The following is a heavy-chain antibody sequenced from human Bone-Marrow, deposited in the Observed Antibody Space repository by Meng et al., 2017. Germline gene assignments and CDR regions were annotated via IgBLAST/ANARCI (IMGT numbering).Heavy chain of an antibody. CDR1: GFTVSSNY. V-gene: IGHV3-11*04. D-gene: IGHD1-14*01. CDR3: AREYTEDYAFDI. Sequence: GESLKISCAASGFTVSSNYMSWVRQAPGKGLEWISYINSGGTTTTYAASVKGRFTISRDNAKNSLYLQMNTLRVEDTAIYICAREYTEDYAFDIWGQGTVVTVSS. J-gene: IGHJ3*02. CDR2: INSGGTTT.